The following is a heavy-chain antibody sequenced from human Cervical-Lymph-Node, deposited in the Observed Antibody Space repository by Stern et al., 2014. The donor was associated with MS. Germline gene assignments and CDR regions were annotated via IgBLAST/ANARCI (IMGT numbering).Heavy chain of an antibody. V-gene: IGHV2-70*01. J-gene: IGHJ6*02. D-gene: IGHD3-16*01. Sequence: QVTLKESGPALVKPTQTLTLTCTFSGFSLSTSGMCVSWIRQPPGKAREWLVPIDWDDDKYYSTSLKTRLTISKDNSKNQVVLTMTNMDPVDTATYYCARTHYVWGSAYGMDVWGQGTTVTVSS. CDR3: ARTHYVWGSAYGMDV. CDR2: IDWDDDK. CDR1: GFSLSTSGMC.